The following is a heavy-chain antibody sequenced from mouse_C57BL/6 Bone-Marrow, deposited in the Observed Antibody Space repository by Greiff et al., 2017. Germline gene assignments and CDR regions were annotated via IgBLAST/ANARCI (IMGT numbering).Heavy chain of an antibody. CDR1: GYTFTSYW. J-gene: IGHJ3*01. V-gene: IGHV1-50*01. CDR2: IDPSDSYT. CDR3: AREYGYGFAY. D-gene: IGHD2-2*01. Sequence: QVQLQQPGAELVKPGASVKLSCKASGYTFTSYWMQWVKQRPGQGLEWIGEIDPSDSYTNYNQKFKGKATLTVDTSSSTAYMQLSSLTSEDSAVYYCAREYGYGFAYWGQGTLVTVSA.